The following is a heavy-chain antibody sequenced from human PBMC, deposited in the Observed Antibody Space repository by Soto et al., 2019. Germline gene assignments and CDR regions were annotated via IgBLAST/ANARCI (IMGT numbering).Heavy chain of an antibody. J-gene: IGHJ4*02. D-gene: IGHD3-22*01. CDR2: ISYDGSDK. Sequence: PGGSLRLSCAASGFTFSSYGMHWVRQAPGKGLEWVAVISYDGSDKYYADSVKGRFTISRDNSKNTLNLQMNSLRADDTAVYYCARDRARGDSSGYYPYYFDYWGQGTLVTVSS. CDR3: ARDRARGDSSGYYPYYFDY. CDR1: GFTFSSYG. V-gene: IGHV3-30*03.